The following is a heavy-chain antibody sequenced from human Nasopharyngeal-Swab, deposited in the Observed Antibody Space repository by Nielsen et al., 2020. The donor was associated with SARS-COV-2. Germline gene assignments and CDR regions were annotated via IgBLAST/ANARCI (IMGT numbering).Heavy chain of an antibody. J-gene: IGHJ4*02. V-gene: IGHV3-7*03. CDR1: GFNFNTSW. Sequence: GSLRLSCADSGFNFNTSWMTWVRQAPGKGLEWVANINPDGSEMQYVDSVKGRFTISRDNAENSPYLHMNSLRGDDTAVYYCAHYASAAYWGQGTLVTVSS. D-gene: IGHD2-2*01. CDR2: INPDGSEM. CDR3: AHYASAAY.